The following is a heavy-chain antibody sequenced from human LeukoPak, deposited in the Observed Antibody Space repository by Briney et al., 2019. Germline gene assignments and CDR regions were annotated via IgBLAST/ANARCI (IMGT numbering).Heavy chain of an antibody. CDR1: GFTFSSYG. D-gene: IGHD6-13*01. J-gene: IGHJ4*02. V-gene: IGHV3-30*02. Sequence: GGSLRLSCAASGFTFSSYGMHWVRQAPGKGLEWVAFIRYDGSNKYYADSVKGRFTISRDNSKNTLYLQMNSLRGEDTAVYYCAKDRDTGYSSSWYFDYWGQGTLVTVSS. CDR3: AKDRDTGYSSSWYFDY. CDR2: IRYDGSNK.